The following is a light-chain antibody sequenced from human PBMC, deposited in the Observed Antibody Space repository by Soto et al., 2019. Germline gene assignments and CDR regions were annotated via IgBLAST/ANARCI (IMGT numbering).Light chain of an antibody. J-gene: IGKJ1*01. CDR1: QAVNTR. CDR3: HQCQSWPRT. CDR2: LAS. V-gene: IGKV3D-11*01. Sequence: EIVLTQSPATLSSFPGDRVTLSCRASQAVNTRLAWYQHKPGQAPRLLIYLASNRAAGVPARFSGSGSGTDFTLTTSDVEPEGFAVYYCHQCQSWPRTFGQGTTVDI.